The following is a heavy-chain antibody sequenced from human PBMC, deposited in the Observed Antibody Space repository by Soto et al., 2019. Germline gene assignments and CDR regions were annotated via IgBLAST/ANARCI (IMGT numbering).Heavy chain of an antibody. D-gene: IGHD2-2*01. V-gene: IGHV3-48*01. Sequence: EVQLVESGGGLVQPGGSLRLSCAASGFTFSSYSMNWVRQAPGKGLEWVSYISSSSSTIYYADSVKGRFTISRDNAKNSLYLQMNSLRAEDTAVYYCARDGEGIVVVPAARASYYFDYWGHGTLVTVSS. CDR2: ISSSSSTI. CDR1: GFTFSSYS. CDR3: ARDGEGIVVVPAARASYYFDY. J-gene: IGHJ4*01.